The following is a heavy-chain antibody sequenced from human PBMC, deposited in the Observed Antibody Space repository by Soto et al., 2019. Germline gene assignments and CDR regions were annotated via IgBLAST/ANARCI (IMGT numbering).Heavy chain of an antibody. CDR2: IYTSGST. Sequence: PWETLSLTCTVSGGSISSYYWSWIRQPAGKGLEWIGRIYTSGSTNYNPSLKSRVTMSVDTSKNQFSLKLSSVTAADTAVYYCAREFGYDFWSGYFPDAFDIWGQGTMVTVSS. CDR1: GGSISSYY. D-gene: IGHD3-3*01. CDR3: AREFGYDFWSGYFPDAFDI. J-gene: IGHJ3*02. V-gene: IGHV4-4*07.